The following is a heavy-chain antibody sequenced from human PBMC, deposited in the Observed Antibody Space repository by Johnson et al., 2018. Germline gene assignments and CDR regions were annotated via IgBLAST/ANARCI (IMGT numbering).Heavy chain of an antibody. D-gene: IGHD6-6*01. V-gene: IGHV3-21*01. Sequence: VQLVESGGGVVQPGRSLRLSCAASGFTVSSNYMSWVRQAPGKGLEWVSSISSNSASIYYADSVKGRFTISRDNAKNSLYLQMNSLRAEDTAVYYCAKDSIPASSSASAEDQHWGQGTLVTVSS. CDR2: ISSNSASI. CDR1: GFTVSSNY. J-gene: IGHJ1*01. CDR3: AKDSIPASSSASAEDQH.